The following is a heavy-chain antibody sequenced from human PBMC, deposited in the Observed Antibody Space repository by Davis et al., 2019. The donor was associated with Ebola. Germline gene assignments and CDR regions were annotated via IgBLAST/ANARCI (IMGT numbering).Heavy chain of an antibody. CDR1: GYTFSSFA. J-gene: IGHJ4*02. CDR2: INIGNGNT. Sequence: ASVKVSCKASGYTFSSFAMHWVRQAPGQRLEWMGWINIGNGNTNYSPKFQGRVTITRDTSANTVYIELSSLRSEDTAVFYCARGGSRWLYDYWGQGTLVTVSS. CDR3: ARGGSRWLYDY. V-gene: IGHV1-3*04. D-gene: IGHD6-19*01.